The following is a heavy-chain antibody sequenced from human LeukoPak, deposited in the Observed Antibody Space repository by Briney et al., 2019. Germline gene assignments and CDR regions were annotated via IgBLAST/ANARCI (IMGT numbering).Heavy chain of an antibody. Sequence: PSETLSLTCTVSGGSINNGGYYWSWIRQHPGKGLEWIGYIYYSGSSYYNPSLRSRVSISVDTSKNQFSLKLSSVTAADTAVYYCAREMGSSWRSDAFDIWGQGTMVTVSS. J-gene: IGHJ3*02. V-gene: IGHV4-30-4*01. CDR3: AREMGSSWRSDAFDI. CDR1: GGSINNGGYY. D-gene: IGHD6-13*01. CDR2: IYYSGSS.